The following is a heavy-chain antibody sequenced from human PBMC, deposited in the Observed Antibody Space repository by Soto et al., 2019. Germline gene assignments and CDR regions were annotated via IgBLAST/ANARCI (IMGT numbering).Heavy chain of an antibody. V-gene: IGHV4-39*01. CDR2: IYYSGST. CDR3: ARSLGYCTNGVWGDVFDI. Sequence: SETLSLTCTVSGGSISSSSYYWGSIRQPPXKGLEWIGSIYYSGSTYYNPSLKSRVTISVDTSKNQFSLKLSSVTAADTAVYYCARSLGYCTNGVWGDVFDIGAKGNRVTV. D-gene: IGHD2-8*01. J-gene: IGHJ3*02. CDR1: GGSISSSSYY.